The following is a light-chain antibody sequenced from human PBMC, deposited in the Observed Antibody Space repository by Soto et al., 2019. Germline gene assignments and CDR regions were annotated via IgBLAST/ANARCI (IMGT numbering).Light chain of an antibody. CDR3: CSDRSSRTVV. J-gene: IGLJ2*01. CDR2: EVS. CDR1: SSDVGGYNY. Sequence: QSALTQPASMSGSPGQSITISCTGTSSDVGGYNYVSWYQQHPGKAPKLMIYEVSNRPSGVSNRFSGSKSGNTASLTISGLQAEYEADYYCCSDRSSRTVVFGGGTKVTVL. V-gene: IGLV2-14*01.